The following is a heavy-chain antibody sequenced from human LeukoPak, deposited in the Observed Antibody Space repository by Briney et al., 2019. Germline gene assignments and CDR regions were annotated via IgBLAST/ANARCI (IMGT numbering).Heavy chain of an antibody. V-gene: IGHV4-39*01. Sequence: SETLSLTCTVSGGSINSSSYYWGWIRQPPGKGLEWIGNIYYSGSAYYNPSLKGRVTISVDTSKNQFSLKLSSVTAADTAVYYCARSHPTYYYGSGSYPVFDYWGQGTLVTVSS. CDR3: ARSHPTYYYGSGSYPVFDY. J-gene: IGHJ4*02. CDR2: IYYSGSA. D-gene: IGHD3-10*01. CDR1: GGSINSSSYY.